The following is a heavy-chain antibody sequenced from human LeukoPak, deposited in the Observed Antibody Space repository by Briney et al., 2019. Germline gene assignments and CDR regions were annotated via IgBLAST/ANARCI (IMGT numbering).Heavy chain of an antibody. D-gene: IGHD3-10*01. CDR1: GFTFDDYA. V-gene: IGHV3-9*01. CDR2: INWKSGSI. Sequence: PGGSLRLSCAASGFTFDDYAMHWVRQTPGKGLEWVSGINWKSGSIGYADSVKGRFTISRDNAKNTLYLQMNSLRAEDTAVYYCARDYYGSGTDVLGYWGQGTLVTVSS. J-gene: IGHJ4*02. CDR3: ARDYYGSGTDVLGY.